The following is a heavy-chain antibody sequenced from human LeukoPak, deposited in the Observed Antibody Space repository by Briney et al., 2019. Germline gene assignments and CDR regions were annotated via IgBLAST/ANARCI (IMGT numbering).Heavy chain of an antibody. CDR3: ARDREEYCSGGSCQAFDI. Sequence: PGGSLRLSCAASGFTFSSYEMNWVRQAPGKGLEWVSSISSSSSYIYYADSVKGRFTISRDNAKNSLYLQMNSLRAEDTAVYYCARDREEYCSGGSCQAFDIWGQGTMVTVSS. CDR1: GFTFSSYE. V-gene: IGHV3-21*01. D-gene: IGHD2-15*01. J-gene: IGHJ3*02. CDR2: ISSSSSYI.